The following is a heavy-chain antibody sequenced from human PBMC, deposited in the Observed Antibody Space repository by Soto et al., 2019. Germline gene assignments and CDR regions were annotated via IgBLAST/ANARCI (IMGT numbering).Heavy chain of an antibody. CDR1: GFTFSSYS. D-gene: IGHD3-3*01. Sequence: GSLRLSCAASGFTFSSYSMNWVRQAPGKGLEWVSSISSSSSYIYYADSVKGRFTISRDSAKNSLYLQMNSLRAEDTAVYYCARDPLIVEYYDFWSGYKNNWFDPWGQGTLVTVSS. J-gene: IGHJ5*02. V-gene: IGHV3-21*01. CDR3: ARDPLIVEYYDFWSGYKNNWFDP. CDR2: ISSSSSYI.